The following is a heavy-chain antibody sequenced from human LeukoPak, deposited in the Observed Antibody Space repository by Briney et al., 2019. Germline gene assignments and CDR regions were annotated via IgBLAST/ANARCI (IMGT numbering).Heavy chain of an antibody. CDR3: TIEMGDWACYFDY. CDR1: GFTFSNAW. V-gene: IGHV3-15*01. J-gene: IGHJ4*02. CDR2: IKSKTDGGTT. Sequence: GGSLRLSCAASGFTFSNAWMSWVRQAPGKGLEWVGRIKSKTDGGTTDYAAPVKCRFTISRDDSKNTLYLQMNSLKTEGTAVYYCTIEMGDWACYFDYWGQGTLVTVSS. D-gene: IGHD3-16*01.